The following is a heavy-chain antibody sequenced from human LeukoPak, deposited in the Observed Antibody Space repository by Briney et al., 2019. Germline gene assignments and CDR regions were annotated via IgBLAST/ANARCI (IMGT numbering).Heavy chain of an antibody. CDR3: ARVGGSPYFDY. CDR1: GFTFSTYW. Sequence: GGSLRLSCAASGFTFSTYWMHWVRQVPGKGLVWVSRIGTDGSSTSYTDSVRGRFTISRDNAKNALYLQMNSLRAEDTAVYYCARVGGSPYFDYWGQGSLVTVSS. V-gene: IGHV3-74*01. CDR2: IGTDGSST. D-gene: IGHD1-26*01. J-gene: IGHJ4*02.